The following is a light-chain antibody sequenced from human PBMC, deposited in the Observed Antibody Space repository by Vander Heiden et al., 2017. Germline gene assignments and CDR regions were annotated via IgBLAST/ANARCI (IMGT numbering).Light chain of an antibody. J-gene: IGKJ1*01. Sequence: ILFTLSPHSLAFSLFAFAPLISNSIQSVLKNSNNKNYLSWYQVKPGQPPKLLIYWASTRESGVPDRFSGSESGTDFSLTISSLQAEDVAVYYCHQYYTTPRTFGQGTKLEI. CDR3: HQYYTTPRT. CDR1: QSVLKNSNNKNY. CDR2: WAS. V-gene: IGKV4-1*01.